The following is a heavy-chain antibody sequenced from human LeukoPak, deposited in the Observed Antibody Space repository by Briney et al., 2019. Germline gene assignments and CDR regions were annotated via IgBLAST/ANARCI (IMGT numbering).Heavy chain of an antibody. CDR2: IYSGGST. CDR1: GFTVSSNY. CDR3: AREPYYPRGGIDY. V-gene: IGHV3-53*01. Sequence: GGSLRLSCAASGFTVSSNYMSWVRQAPGKGLEWVSVIYSGGSTYYADSVKGRFTISRDNSKNTLYLQMNSLRAEDTAVYYCAREPYYPRGGIDYWGQGTLVTVSS. D-gene: IGHD3-10*01. J-gene: IGHJ4*02.